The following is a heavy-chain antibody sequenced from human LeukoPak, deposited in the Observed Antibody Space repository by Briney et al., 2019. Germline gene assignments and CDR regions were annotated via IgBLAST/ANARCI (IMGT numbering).Heavy chain of an antibody. J-gene: IGHJ4*02. CDR1: GFTFSSYG. D-gene: IGHD5-24*01. Sequence: GGSLRLSCAASGFTFSSYGMHWVRQAPGKGLEWVAVISYDGSNKYYADSVKGRFTISRDNSKNTLYLQMNSLRAEDTAVYYCAKKDNSPPLDYWGQGTLVTVSS. CDR2: ISYDGSNK. CDR3: AKKDNSPPLDY. V-gene: IGHV3-30*18.